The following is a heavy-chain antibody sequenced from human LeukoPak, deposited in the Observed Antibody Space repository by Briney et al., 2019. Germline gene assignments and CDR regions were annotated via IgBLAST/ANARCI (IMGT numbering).Heavy chain of an antibody. Sequence: GSLRLSCAASGFTFSSYEMNWVRQPPGKGLEWIGSIYYSGSTYYNPSLKSRVTISVDTSKNQFSLKLSSVTAADTAVYYCARPDCSGGSCSFDYWGQGTLVTVSS. CDR2: IYYSGST. CDR3: ARPDCSGGSCSFDY. J-gene: IGHJ4*02. D-gene: IGHD2-15*01. V-gene: IGHV4-39*01. CDR1: GFTFSSYE.